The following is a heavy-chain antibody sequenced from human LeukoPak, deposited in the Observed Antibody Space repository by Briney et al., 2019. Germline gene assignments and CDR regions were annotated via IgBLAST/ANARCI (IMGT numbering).Heavy chain of an antibody. Sequence: GGSLRLSCAASGFTFSSFWMTWVRQAPGKGLEWVANIKPDGTENYYVDSVKGRFTISRDNAKNSLYLQMNGLRAEDTAVYYCAIQKADLITMVRGIIAFWGQGTLVTASS. V-gene: IGHV3-7*01. D-gene: IGHD3-10*01. CDR2: IKPDGTEN. CDR3: AIQKADLITMVRGIIAF. J-gene: IGHJ1*01. CDR1: GFTFSSFW.